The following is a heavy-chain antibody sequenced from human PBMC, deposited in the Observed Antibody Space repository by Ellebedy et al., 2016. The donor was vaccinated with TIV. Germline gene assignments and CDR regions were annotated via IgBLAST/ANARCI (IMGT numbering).Heavy chain of an antibody. V-gene: IGHV3-74*01. CDR2: IKSDGSFT. CDR1: GFTFRRYW. D-gene: IGHD3-10*01. Sequence: GESLKISCVASGFTFRRYWMHWVRQAPGKGLVWVSRIKSDGSFTSEADSVKGRFTISRDNARNTLYLQMHSLRADDTGVYFCARGDAAETYYNGVFDHWGQGTPVTVSS. J-gene: IGHJ4*02. CDR3: ARGDAAETYYNGVFDH.